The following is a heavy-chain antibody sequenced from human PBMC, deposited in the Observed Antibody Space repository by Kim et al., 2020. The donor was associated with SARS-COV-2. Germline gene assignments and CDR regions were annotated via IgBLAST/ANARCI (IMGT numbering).Heavy chain of an antibody. CDR1: AFAFSSYS. D-gene: IGHD3-9*01. CDR3: TRSLLVIKKNDAFDI. Sequence: GGSLRLSCAASAFAFSSYSMNWVRQAPGKGLEWVSSISRSGGSIYYTDSVRGRFTISRDNAKNSVYLQMNSLRAEDTALYYCTRSLLVIKKNDAFDIWGQGTVVTVSS. CDR2: ISRSGGSI. J-gene: IGHJ3*02. V-gene: IGHV3-21*01.